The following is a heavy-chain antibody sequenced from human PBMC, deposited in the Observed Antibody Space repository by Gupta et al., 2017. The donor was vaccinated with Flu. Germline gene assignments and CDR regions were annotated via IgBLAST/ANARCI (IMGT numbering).Heavy chain of an antibody. CDR1: GFTFDDYA. CDR2: ISWNSGSI. Sequence: EVQLVESGGGLVQPGRSLRLSCAASGFTFDDYAMHWVRQAPGKGLEWVSGISWNSGSIGYADSVKGRFTISRDNAKNSLYLQMNSLRAEDTALYYCAKSNYGDYARMDVWGQGTTVTVSS. D-gene: IGHD4-17*01. J-gene: IGHJ6*02. V-gene: IGHV3-9*01. CDR3: AKSNYGDYARMDV.